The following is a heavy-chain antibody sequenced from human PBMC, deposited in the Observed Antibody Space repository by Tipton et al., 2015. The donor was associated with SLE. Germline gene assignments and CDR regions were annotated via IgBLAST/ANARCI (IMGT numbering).Heavy chain of an antibody. Sequence: LRLSCTVSGGSISSYYWSWIRQPPGKGLEWIGNIYYSGSTNYNPSLKSRVTVSVDTSKNQFSLKLSSVTAADTAVYYCARRWGMVRGAHFDLWGRGSLVTVSS. CDR3: ARRWGMVRGAHFDL. CDR2: IYYSGST. D-gene: IGHD3-10*01. V-gene: IGHV4-59*01. J-gene: IGHJ2*01. CDR1: GGSISSYY.